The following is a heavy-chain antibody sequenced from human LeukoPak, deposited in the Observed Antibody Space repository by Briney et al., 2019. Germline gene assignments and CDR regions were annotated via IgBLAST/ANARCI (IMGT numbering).Heavy chain of an antibody. Sequence: ASVKVSCKASGYTFTSYYVHWVQQAPGQGLEWMGIINPSGGSTSYAQKFQGRVTMTRDTSTSTVYMELSSLRSEDTAVYYCARVKMAGRDGYNFGIFDIWGQGTMVTVSS. J-gene: IGHJ3*02. D-gene: IGHD5-24*01. V-gene: IGHV1-46*01. CDR2: INPSGGST. CDR1: GYTFTSYY. CDR3: ARVKMAGRDGYNFGIFDI.